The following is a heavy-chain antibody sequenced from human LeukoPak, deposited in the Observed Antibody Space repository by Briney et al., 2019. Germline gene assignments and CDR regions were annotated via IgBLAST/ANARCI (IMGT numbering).Heavy chain of an antibody. CDR1: GYTFTSYG. Sequence: ASVKVSCTASGYTFTSYGISWVRQAPGQGLEWMGWISAYNGDTRYAQKFQGRLTVTTDTSTTTAYMELRSLSSDDTAIYYCARRPGYDRRLSSLDYWGQGTLVTVSS. CDR3: ARRPGYDRRLSSLDY. J-gene: IGHJ4*02. V-gene: IGHV1-18*01. CDR2: ISAYNGDT. D-gene: IGHD5-12*01.